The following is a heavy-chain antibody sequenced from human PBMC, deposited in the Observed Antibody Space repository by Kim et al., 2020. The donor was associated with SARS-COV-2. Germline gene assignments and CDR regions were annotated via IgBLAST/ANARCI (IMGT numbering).Heavy chain of an antibody. CDR1: GFTVSSNY. CDR3: ARDGTVTLLDAFDI. Sequence: GGSLRLSCAASGFTVSSNYMSWVRQAPGKGLEWVSVIYSGGSTYYADSVKGRFTISRDNSKNTLYLQMNSLRAEDTAVYYCARDGTVTLLDAFDIWGQGTMVTVSS. V-gene: IGHV3-53*01. J-gene: IGHJ3*02. D-gene: IGHD4-17*01. CDR2: IYSGGST.